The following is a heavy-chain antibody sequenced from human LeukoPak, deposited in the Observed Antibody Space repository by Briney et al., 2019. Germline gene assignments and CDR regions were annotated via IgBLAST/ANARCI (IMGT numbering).Heavy chain of an antibody. J-gene: IGHJ4*02. Sequence: KPSEILSLTCTVSGVSISSSSYYWGWIRQPPGKGLEWIGTIYYSGSTYYNPSLKSRISISVDTSENQFSLKLSSVTAADTAVYYCARDAIAAAGTEDYWGQGTLVTVSS. CDR2: IYYSGST. CDR1: GVSISSSSYY. D-gene: IGHD6-13*01. CDR3: ARDAIAAAGTEDY. V-gene: IGHV4-39*07.